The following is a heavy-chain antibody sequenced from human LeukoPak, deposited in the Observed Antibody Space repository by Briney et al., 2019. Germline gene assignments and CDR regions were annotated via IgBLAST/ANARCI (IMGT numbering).Heavy chain of an antibody. V-gene: IGHV1-8*01. CDR2: MNPNSGNA. Sequence: ASVKVSCKASGYTFAGYDINWVRQATGQGLEWMGWMNPNSGNANSAQKFQGRITMTRDTSIDTAYMELSSLRSEDSAVYYCAAELYGVYTDCCTFHIWGQGTMVTVSS. J-gene: IGHJ3*02. CDR1: GYTFAGYD. D-gene: IGHD4-17*01. CDR3: AAELYGVYTDCCTFHI.